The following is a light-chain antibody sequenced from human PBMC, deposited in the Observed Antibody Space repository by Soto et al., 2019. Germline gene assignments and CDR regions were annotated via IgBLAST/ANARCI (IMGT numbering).Light chain of an antibody. V-gene: IGKV1-39*01. CDR2: DAY. CDR3: QQSYSTPPYT. Sequence: DIQMTQSPSSLSTSVGDRVIITCRASQYINNYLNWYQQKPGKAPKLLIFDAYNLQSGVPSRFSGSGSGTDFTLTISSLQPEDFATYYCQQSYSTPPYTFGEGTKLDMK. CDR1: QYINNY. J-gene: IGKJ2*01.